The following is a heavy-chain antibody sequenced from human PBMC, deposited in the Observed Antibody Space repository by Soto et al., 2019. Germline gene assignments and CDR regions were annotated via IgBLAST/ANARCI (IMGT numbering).Heavy chain of an antibody. D-gene: IGHD5-18*01. CDR3: ARVPETWIQLWLLSDY. V-gene: IGHV1-18*04. CDR2: ISAYNGNT. J-gene: IGHJ4*02. Sequence: QVQLVQSGAEVKKPGASVKVSCKASGYTFTSYGISWGRQAPGQGLEWMGWISAYNGNTNYAQKLQGRVTMTTDTSTSTAYRELRSLRSDDTAVYYCARVPETWIQLWLLSDYWGQGTLVTVSS. CDR1: GYTFTSYG.